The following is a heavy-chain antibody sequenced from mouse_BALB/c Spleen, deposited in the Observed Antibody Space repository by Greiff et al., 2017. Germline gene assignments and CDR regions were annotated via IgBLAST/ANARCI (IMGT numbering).Heavy chain of an antibody. V-gene: IGHV3-2*02. D-gene: IGHD2-14*01. Sequence: EVQLQQSGPGLVKPSQSLSLTCTVTGYSITSDYAWNWIRQFPGNKLEWMGYISYSGSTSYNPSLKSRISITRDTSKNQFFLQLNSVTTEDTATYYCARRGQVRRGYFDYWGQGTTLTVSS. CDR3: ARRGQVRRGYFDY. CDR2: ISYSGST. J-gene: IGHJ2*01. CDR1: GYSITSDYA.